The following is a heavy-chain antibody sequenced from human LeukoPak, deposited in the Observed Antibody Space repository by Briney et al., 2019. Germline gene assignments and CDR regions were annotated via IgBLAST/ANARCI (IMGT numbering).Heavy chain of an antibody. V-gene: IGHV4-59*01. D-gene: IGHD3-10*01. CDR1: GGSISSYY. CDR2: IYYRGST. Sequence: PSETLSLTCTVSGGSISSYYWSWIRQPPGKGLEWIGYIYYRGSTNYNPSLKSRVTISVDTSKNQFSLKLSSVTAADTAVYYCARGITYYYGSGSYPIFDYWGQGTLVTVSS. J-gene: IGHJ4*02. CDR3: ARGITYYYGSGSYPIFDY.